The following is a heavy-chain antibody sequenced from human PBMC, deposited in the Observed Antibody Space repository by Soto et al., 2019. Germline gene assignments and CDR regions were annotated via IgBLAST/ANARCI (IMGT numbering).Heavy chain of an antibody. CDR1: GFTFSNYA. D-gene: IGHD3-10*01. J-gene: IGHJ6*02. CDR2: ISGSGRNT. CDR3: AKDLNGAGSFTSYYHYGMAV. V-gene: IGHV3-23*01. Sequence: EVQMLESVGGLVHPGGSLRLSCAASGFTFSNYAMNWVRQAAGKGLAWVSSISGSGRNTYYADSVKGRLTISRDSSKNTMNLQMNSMRVEDTGVYYCAKDLNGAGSFTSYYHYGMAVWGQRTTVTVSS.